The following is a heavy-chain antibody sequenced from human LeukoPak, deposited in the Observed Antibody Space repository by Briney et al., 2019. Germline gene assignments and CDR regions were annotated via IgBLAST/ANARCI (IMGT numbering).Heavy chain of an antibody. Sequence: SETLSLTCTVSGGSISGFFWSWIRQPPGKGLEWIGEINHSGSTNYNPSLKSRVTISVDTSKNQFSLKLSSVTAADTAVYYCARDIVVVPAAIPSPSGVRTYNWFDPWGQGTLVTVSS. CDR3: ARDIVVVPAAIPSPSGVRTYNWFDP. D-gene: IGHD2-2*02. CDR1: GGSISGFF. J-gene: IGHJ5*02. V-gene: IGHV4-34*01. CDR2: INHSGST.